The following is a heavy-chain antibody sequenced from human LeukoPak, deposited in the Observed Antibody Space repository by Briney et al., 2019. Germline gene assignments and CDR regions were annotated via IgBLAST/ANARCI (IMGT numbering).Heavy chain of an antibody. D-gene: IGHD6-13*01. CDR3: ARSISWYSYSDY. V-gene: IGHV4-59*01. J-gene: IGHJ4*02. CDR1: GVSISTYY. Sequence: PSETLSLTCAVSGVSISTYYWGWIRQPPGKGLEWIGFVYYTGDTNYTPSLMGRVTISVDSSKNQFSPKLSSVTAADTAVYYCARSISWYSYSDYWGQGTLVTVSS. CDR2: VYYTGDT.